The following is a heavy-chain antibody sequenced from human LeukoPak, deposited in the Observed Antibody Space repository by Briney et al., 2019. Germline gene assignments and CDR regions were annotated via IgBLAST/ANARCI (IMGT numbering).Heavy chain of an antibody. V-gene: IGHV1-24*01. Sequence: ASVKVSCKVSGYTLTELSMHWVRQAPGKGLEWMGGFDPEDGETIYAQKFQGRVTMTEDTSTDTAYMELSSLRSEDTAVYYCARVAPYSSGYYSIFDYWGQGTLVTISS. CDR2: FDPEDGET. CDR1: GYTLTELS. CDR3: ARVAPYSSGYYSIFDY. D-gene: IGHD3-22*01. J-gene: IGHJ4*02.